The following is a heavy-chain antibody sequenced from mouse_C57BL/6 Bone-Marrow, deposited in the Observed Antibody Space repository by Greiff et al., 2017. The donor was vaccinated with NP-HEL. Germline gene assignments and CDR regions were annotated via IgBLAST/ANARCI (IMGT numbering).Heavy chain of an antibody. Sequence: QVQLQQSGAELVKPGASVKLSCKASGYTFTEYTIHWVKQRSGQGLEWIGWFYPGSGSIKYNEKFKDKATLTADKSSSTVYMELSRLTSEDSAVYFCARHGPFLYHGSSSPAWFAYWGQGTLVTVSA. CDR1: GYTFTEYT. CDR3: ARHGPFLYHGSSSPAWFAY. D-gene: IGHD1-1*01. CDR2: FYPGSGSI. V-gene: IGHV1-62-2*01. J-gene: IGHJ3*01.